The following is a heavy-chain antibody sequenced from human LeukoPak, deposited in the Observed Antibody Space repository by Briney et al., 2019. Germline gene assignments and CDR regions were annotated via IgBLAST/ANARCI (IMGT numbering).Heavy chain of an antibody. CDR1: GFTFSSYA. CDR3: AKLGAGVGANIAPWEF. J-gene: IGHJ4*02. V-gene: IGHV3-23*01. D-gene: IGHD1-26*01. Sequence: GGSLRLSCAASGFTFSSYAMSWVRQAPGKGLEWVSAIGGSGGSTYYADSVKGRFTISRDFSKNTLYLQMNSLRAEDTAVYYCAKLGAGVGANIAPWEFWGQGTLVTVSS. CDR2: IGGSGGST.